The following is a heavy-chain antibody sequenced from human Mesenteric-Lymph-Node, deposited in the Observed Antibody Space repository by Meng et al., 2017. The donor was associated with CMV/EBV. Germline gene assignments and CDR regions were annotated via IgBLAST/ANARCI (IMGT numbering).Heavy chain of an antibody. V-gene: IGHV1-69*02. CDR2: IIPILGIA. D-gene: IGHD6-13*01. Sequence: QVQLVHSGAEVKKPGSSVKLACKSSGGTFSSYNISWVRQAPGQGLEWMGRIIPILGIANYAQKFQGRVTITADKSTSTAYMELSSLRSEDTAVYYCAGGIAAAGSRWFDPWGQGTLVTVSS. J-gene: IGHJ5*02. CDR3: AGGIAAAGSRWFDP. CDR1: GGTFSSYN.